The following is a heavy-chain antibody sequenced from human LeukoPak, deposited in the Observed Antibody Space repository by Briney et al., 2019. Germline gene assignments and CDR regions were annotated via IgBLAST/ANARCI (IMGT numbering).Heavy chain of an antibody. CDR1: GYTFTGYY. J-gene: IGHJ5*02. Sequence: GASVKVSCKASGYTFTGYYMHWVRQAPGQGLEWMGWINPNSGGTNYAQKFQGRVTMTRDTSISTAYMELSRLRSDDTAAYYCARGGAVAGTENNWFDPWGQGTLVTVSS. CDR3: ARGGAVAGTENNWFDP. CDR2: INPNSGGT. V-gene: IGHV1-2*02. D-gene: IGHD6-19*01.